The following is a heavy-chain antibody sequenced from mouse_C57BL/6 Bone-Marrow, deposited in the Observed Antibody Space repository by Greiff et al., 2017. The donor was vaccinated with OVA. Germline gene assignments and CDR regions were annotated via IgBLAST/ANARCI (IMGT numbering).Heavy chain of an antibody. CDR2: IDPETGGT. CDR3: TRGYSNYDAMDY. D-gene: IGHD2-5*01. Sequence: VQLQQSGAELVRPGASVTLSCKASGYTFTDYEMHWVKQTPVHGLEWIGAIDPETGGTAYNQKFKGKAILTADKSSSTAYMELRRLTSEDSAVYYCTRGYSNYDAMDYWGQGTSVTVSS. CDR1: GYTFTDYE. J-gene: IGHJ4*01. V-gene: IGHV1-15*01.